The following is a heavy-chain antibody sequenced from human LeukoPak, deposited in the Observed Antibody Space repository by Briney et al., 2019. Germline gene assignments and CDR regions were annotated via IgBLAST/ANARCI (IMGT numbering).Heavy chain of an antibody. CDR3: ARVKYSSGWYGGYYFDY. CDR1: GDSVSSNSAA. Sequence: SQTLSLTSAISGDSVSSNSAAWNWIRQSPSRGLEWLGRTYYRSKWYNDYAVSVKSRITINPDTSKNQFSLQLNSVTPEDTAVYYCARVKYSSGWYGGYYFDYWGQGTLVTVSS. V-gene: IGHV6-1*01. D-gene: IGHD6-19*01. CDR2: TYYRSKWYN. J-gene: IGHJ4*02.